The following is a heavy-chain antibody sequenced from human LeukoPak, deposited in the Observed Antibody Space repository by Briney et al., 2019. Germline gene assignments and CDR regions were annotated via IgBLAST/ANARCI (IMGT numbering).Heavy chain of an antibody. CDR1: GGSISSSSYY. D-gene: IGHD1-14*01. Sequence: SETLSLTCTVSGGSISSSSYYWGWIRQPPGKGLEWIGSIYYSGSTYYNPSLKSRVTISVDTSKNQFSLKLSSVTAADTAVYYCARPPRIGPSYNWNHEVSDWYFDLWGRGTLVTVSS. J-gene: IGHJ2*01. V-gene: IGHV4-39*01. CDR3: ARPPRIGPSYNWNHEVSDWYFDL. CDR2: IYYSGST.